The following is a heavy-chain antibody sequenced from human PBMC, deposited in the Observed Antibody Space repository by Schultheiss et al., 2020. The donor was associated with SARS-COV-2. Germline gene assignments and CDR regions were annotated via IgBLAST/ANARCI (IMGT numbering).Heavy chain of an antibody. CDR3: AASPGDGNAFDI. J-gene: IGHJ3*02. Sequence: ASVKVSCKASGYTFTGYYMHWVRQAPGQGLEWMGWMNPNSGNTGYAQKFQGRVTMTRDTSISTAYMELSRLRSDDTAVYYCAASPGDGNAFDIWGQGTMVTVSS. D-gene: IGHD7-27*01. V-gene: IGHV1-2*02. CDR1: GYTFTGYY. CDR2: MNPNSGNT.